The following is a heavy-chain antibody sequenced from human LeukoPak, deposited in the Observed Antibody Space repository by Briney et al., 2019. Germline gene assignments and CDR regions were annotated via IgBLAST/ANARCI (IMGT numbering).Heavy chain of an antibody. CDR2: IYIDGTT. D-gene: IGHD5-18*01. CDR3: ARDRYSYGFFDY. Sequence: GGSLRLSCAASGFIVSHNYMTWVRQAPGKGLEWISVIYIDGTTYYADSVKGRFTISRDQANNTLYLQMNSLRAEDTAVYYCARDRYSYGFFDYWGQGTLVTVSS. V-gene: IGHV3-53*01. J-gene: IGHJ4*02. CDR1: GFIVSHNY.